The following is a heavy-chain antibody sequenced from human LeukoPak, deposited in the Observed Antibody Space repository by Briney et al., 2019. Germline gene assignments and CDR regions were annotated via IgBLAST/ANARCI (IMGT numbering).Heavy chain of an antibody. J-gene: IGHJ5*02. D-gene: IGHD1-26*01. Sequence: SETLSLTCAVYGGSFSGYYWSWIRQPPGKGLEWIGEINHSGSTYYNPSLKSRVTISVDTSKNQFSLKLSSVTAADTAVYYCAKGSGSYEDGGNWFDPWGQGTLVTVSS. CDR3: AKGSGSYEDGGNWFDP. V-gene: IGHV4-34*09. CDR1: GGSFSGYY. CDR2: INHSGST.